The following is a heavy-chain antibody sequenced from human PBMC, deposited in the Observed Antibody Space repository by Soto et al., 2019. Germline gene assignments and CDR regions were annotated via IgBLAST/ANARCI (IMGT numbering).Heavy chain of an antibody. CDR1: GFTFSNAW. CDR3: TTSYRSYYYGSGSYPWFDP. J-gene: IGHJ5*02. D-gene: IGHD3-10*01. CDR2: IKSKTDGGTT. Sequence: KPGGSLRLSCAASGFTFSNAWMNWVRQAPGKGLEWVGRIKSKTDGGTTDYAAPVKGRFTISRDDSKNTLYLQMNSLKTEDTAVYYCTTSYRSYYYGSGSYPWFDPWGQGTLVTVSS. V-gene: IGHV3-15*07.